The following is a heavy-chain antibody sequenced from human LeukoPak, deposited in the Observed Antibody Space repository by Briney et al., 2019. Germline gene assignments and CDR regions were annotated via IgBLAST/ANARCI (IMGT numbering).Heavy chain of an antibody. Sequence: PGGSLRLSCAASGFTFSGSAMHWVRQASGKGLEWVGRIRSKANSYATVYAASVKGRFTISRDDSKNTAYLQMNSLKTEDTAMYYCTSSYDSSGYDIDYWGQGIMVTVSS. CDR3: TSSYDSSGYDIDY. V-gene: IGHV3-73*01. D-gene: IGHD3-22*01. CDR2: IRSKANSYAT. CDR1: GFTFSGSA. J-gene: IGHJ3*01.